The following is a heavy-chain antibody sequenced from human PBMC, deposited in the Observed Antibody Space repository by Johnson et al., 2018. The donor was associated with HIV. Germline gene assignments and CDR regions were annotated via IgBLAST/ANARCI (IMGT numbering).Heavy chain of an antibody. CDR2: ISYDGSNK. V-gene: IGHV3-30-3*01. Sequence: QVRLVESGGGVVRPGGSLRLSRAASGFTFSSYAMHWVRQAPGKGLEWVAVISYDGSNKYYADPAKGRLTISRDNSGHTLYLQMNSLRAEDTAVYYCARGVYSSSWYGSFDIWGQGTMVTVCS. D-gene: IGHD6-13*01. CDR1: GFTFSSYA. J-gene: IGHJ3*02. CDR3: ARGVYSSSWYGSFDI.